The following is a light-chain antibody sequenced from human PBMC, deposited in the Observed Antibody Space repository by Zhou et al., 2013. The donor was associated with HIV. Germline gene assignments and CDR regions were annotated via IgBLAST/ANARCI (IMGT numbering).Light chain of an antibody. CDR1: QGIGND. V-gene: IGKV1-6*01. CDR2: AAS. CDR3: LQDHSYPH. J-gene: IGKJ1*01. Sequence: AIQMTQSPSSLSASVGDRVTITCRASQGIGNDLGWYQQKPGKAPKLLIYAASSLQSGVPSRFSGSGSGTDFTLTISSLQPEDFATYYCLQDHSYPHFGQGTKVEIK.